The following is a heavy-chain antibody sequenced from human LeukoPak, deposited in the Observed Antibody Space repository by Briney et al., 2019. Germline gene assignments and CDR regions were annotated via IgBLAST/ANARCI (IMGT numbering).Heavy chain of an antibody. CDR3: ARGVEYYDSSGYQIIFDY. D-gene: IGHD3-22*01. J-gene: IGHJ4*02. Sequence: SETLSLTCTVSGGSVSSGSYYWSWIRQPPGKGLEWIGYIYYSGSTNYNPSLKSRVTISVDTSKNQFSLKLSSVTAADTAVYYCARGVEYYDSSGYQIIFDYWGQGTLVTVSS. V-gene: IGHV4-61*01. CDR1: GGSVSSGSYY. CDR2: IYYSGST.